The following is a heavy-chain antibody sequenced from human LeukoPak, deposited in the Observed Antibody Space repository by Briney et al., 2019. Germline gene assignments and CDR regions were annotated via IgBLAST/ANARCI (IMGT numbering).Heavy chain of an antibody. CDR2: TYYRSKWYN. Sequence: SQTLSLTCAISGDSVSSNSAAWNWIRQSPSRGLEWLGRTYYRSKWYNDYAVSVKSRITINPDTSKNQFSLQLNSVTPEDTAVYYCARVGNYYDSSGYSTTGAFDIWGQGTMVTVSS. CDR3: ARVGNYYDSSGYSTTGAFDI. D-gene: IGHD3-22*01. CDR1: GDSVSSNSAA. V-gene: IGHV6-1*01. J-gene: IGHJ3*02.